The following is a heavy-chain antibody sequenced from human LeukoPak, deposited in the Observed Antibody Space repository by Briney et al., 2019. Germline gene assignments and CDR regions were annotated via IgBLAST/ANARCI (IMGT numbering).Heavy chain of an antibody. CDR3: ARYGSGSTWFDP. D-gene: IGHD3-10*01. V-gene: IGHV4-30-4*01. Sequence: SETLSLTCTVSGGSISSDNYQWSWVRQPPGKGLEWIGYINYSGSTYYNPSLKSRVTISVDTSKNHFSLKLSSVTAADTAVYYCARYGSGSTWFDPWGQGTLVTVSS. CDR2: INYSGST. CDR1: GGSISSDNYQ. J-gene: IGHJ5*02.